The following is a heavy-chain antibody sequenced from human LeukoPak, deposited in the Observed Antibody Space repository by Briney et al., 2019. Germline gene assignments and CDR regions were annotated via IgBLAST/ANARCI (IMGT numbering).Heavy chain of an antibody. Sequence: SETLSLTSTVSGGSISGYYWSWIRQPPGKGLEWIGYIYYSGTTNYNPSLKSRVTISVDTSKNHLSLKLGSVTAADTAVYYCARGDTAMVLWGQGTLVTVSS. V-gene: IGHV4-59*01. CDR2: IYYSGTT. CDR3: ARGDTAMVL. J-gene: IGHJ4*02. CDR1: GGSISGYY. D-gene: IGHD5-18*01.